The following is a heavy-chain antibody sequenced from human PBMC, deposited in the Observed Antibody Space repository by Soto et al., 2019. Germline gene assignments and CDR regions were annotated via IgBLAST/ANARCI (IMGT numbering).Heavy chain of an antibody. CDR3: TRSESSGYYHSKG. CDR2: ISIDGSNK. V-gene: IGHV3-30*03. D-gene: IGHD3-22*01. CDR1: GFTFNNYG. Sequence: GGSLRLSCVTSGFTFNNYGMHWVRQAPGKGLEWVALISIDGSNKYYGDSVKGRFTISRDNSKKTFYLQMNSLRGEDTAVYYCTRSESSGYYHSKGWGQGTLVTVSS. J-gene: IGHJ4*02.